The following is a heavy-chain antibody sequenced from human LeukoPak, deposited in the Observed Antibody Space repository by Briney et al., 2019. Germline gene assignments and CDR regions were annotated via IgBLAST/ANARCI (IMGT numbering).Heavy chain of an antibody. CDR1: GGSISSYY. CDR3: ARYYYDSSGTAFDI. D-gene: IGHD3-22*01. Sequence: PSETLSLTCTVSGGSISSYYWSWIRQHPGKGLEWIGYIYYSGSTYYNPSLKSRVTISVDTSKNQFSLKLSSVTAADTAVYYCARYYYDSSGTAFDIWGQGTMVTVSS. CDR2: IYYSGST. J-gene: IGHJ3*02. V-gene: IGHV4-59*06.